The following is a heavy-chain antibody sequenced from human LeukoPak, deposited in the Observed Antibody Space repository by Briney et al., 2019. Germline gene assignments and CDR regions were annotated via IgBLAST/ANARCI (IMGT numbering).Heavy chain of an antibody. CDR2: INPNSGGT. CDR1: GYTFTGYY. J-gene: IGHJ4*02. D-gene: IGHD5-18*01. CDR3: ARSRVIKGYSYENGKISVLDY. V-gene: IGHV1-2*02. Sequence: ASVKVSCKASGYTFTGYYMHWVRQAPGQGLEWMGWINPNSGGTNYAQKFQGRVTMTRDTPISTAYMELSRLRSDDTAVYYCARSRVIKGYSYENGKISVLDYWGQGTLVTVSS.